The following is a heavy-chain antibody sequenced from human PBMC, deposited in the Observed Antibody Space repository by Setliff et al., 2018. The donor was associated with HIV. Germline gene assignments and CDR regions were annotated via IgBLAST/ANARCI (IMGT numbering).Heavy chain of an antibody. V-gene: IGHV1-18*01. J-gene: IGHJ4*02. CDR2: ISGYNGHT. Sequence: GASVKVSCKASGYTFSSFAMSWVRQAPGQGLEWVAWISGYNGHTNYAQRFQGRVTVATDTSTSTAYMELRSLGSGDTAVYFCARVGPFEFDSSGYAEFWGQGTPVTVSS. CDR3: ARVGPFEFDSSGYAEF. D-gene: IGHD3-22*01. CDR1: GYTFSSFA.